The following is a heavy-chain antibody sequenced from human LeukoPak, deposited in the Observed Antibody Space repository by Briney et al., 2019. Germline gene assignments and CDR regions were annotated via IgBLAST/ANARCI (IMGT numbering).Heavy chain of an antibody. D-gene: IGHD5-12*01. CDR2: ISSSGSNI. V-gene: IGHV3-48*03. Sequence: GGSLRLSCAASGFTFSSYEMNWVRQAPRKGLEWVSYISSSGSNIYYADSVKGRFTISRDNAKNSLYLQMNSLRAEDTAVYYCARGWISDSFDYWGQGTPVTVSS. CDR3: ARGWISDSFDY. CDR1: GFTFSSYE. J-gene: IGHJ4*02.